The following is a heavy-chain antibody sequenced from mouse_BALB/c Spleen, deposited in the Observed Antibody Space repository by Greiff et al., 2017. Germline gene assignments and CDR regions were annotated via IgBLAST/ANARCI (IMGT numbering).Heavy chain of an antibody. J-gene: IGHJ4*01. D-gene: IGHD2-4*01. CDR1: GYSFTSYY. CDR2: IDPFNGGT. V-gene: IGHV1S135*01. Sequence: VQLQQSGPELMKPGASVKISCKASGYSFTSYYMHWVKQSHGKSLEWIGYIDPFNGGTSYNQKFKGKATLTVDKSSSTAYMHLSSLTSEDSAVYYCARWDYGGSDYAMDYWGHGTSVTVSS. CDR3: ARWDYGGSDYAMDY.